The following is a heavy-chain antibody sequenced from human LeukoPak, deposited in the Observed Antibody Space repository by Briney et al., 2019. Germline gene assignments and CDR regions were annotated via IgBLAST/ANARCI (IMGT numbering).Heavy chain of an antibody. CDR1: GGSISSYY. Sequence: PSETLSLTCTVAGGSISSYYWSWIRQPPGKGLEWIGYIYYSGSTNYNPSPKSRVPISVDTSKNQFSLELSSVTAADTAVYYCARDEGANFFDYWGQGTLVTVSS. D-gene: IGHD1-26*01. V-gene: IGHV4-59*01. CDR3: ARDEGANFFDY. J-gene: IGHJ4*02. CDR2: IYYSGST.